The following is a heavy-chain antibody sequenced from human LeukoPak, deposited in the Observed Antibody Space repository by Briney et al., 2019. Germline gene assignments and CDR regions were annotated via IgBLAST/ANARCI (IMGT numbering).Heavy chain of an antibody. J-gene: IGHJ4*02. CDR2: INLNSGDT. D-gene: IGHD3-22*01. CDR1: GYTFTSYD. V-gene: IGHV1-8*01. Sequence: ASGKVSCKASGYTFTSYDINWVREATGQGLGWMGWINLNSGDTGYAQKFQGRVTMTMNTSISTAHMELSSLRSEDTAVYYCARGPITMIIVVKVYYFDYWGRGTLVTVSS. CDR3: ARGPITMIIVVKVYYFDY.